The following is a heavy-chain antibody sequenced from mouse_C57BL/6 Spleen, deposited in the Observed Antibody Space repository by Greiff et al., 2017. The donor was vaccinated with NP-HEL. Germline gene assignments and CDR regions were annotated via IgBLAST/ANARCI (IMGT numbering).Heavy chain of an antibody. D-gene: IGHD3-1*01. V-gene: IGHV1-82*01. CDR2: IYPGDGDT. CDR3: ARGHSSGYAMDY. CDR1: GYAFSSSW. J-gene: IGHJ4*01. Sequence: VKLVESGPELVKPGASVKISCKASGYAFSSSWMNWVKQRPGKGLEWIGRIYPGDGDTNYNGKFKGKATLTADKSSSTAYMQLSSLTSEDSAVYFCARGHSSGYAMDYWGQGTSVTVSS.